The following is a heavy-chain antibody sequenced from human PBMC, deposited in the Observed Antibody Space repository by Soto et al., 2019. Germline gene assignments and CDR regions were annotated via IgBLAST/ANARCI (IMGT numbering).Heavy chain of an antibody. V-gene: IGHV1-3*01. CDR2: INAGNGNT. D-gene: IGHD5-18*01. Sequence: GASVKVSCKASGYTLTSYAMHWVRQAPGQRLEWMGWINAGNGNTKYSQKFQGRVTITRDTSASTAYMELSSLRSEDTAVYYCEKVGPATWIQLWLPDYWGQGTLVTVSS. CDR3: EKVGPATWIQLWLPDY. CDR1: GYTLTSYA. J-gene: IGHJ4*02.